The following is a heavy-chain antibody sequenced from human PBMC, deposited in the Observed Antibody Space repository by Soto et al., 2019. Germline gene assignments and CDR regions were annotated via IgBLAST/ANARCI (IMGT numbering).Heavy chain of an antibody. J-gene: IGHJ4*02. CDR3: ARGGGYCSSTSCAPIDY. CDR1: GGSFSGYY. D-gene: IGHD2-2*01. CDR2: INHSGST. V-gene: IGHV4-34*01. Sequence: SETLSLTCAVYGGSFSGYYWSWIRQPPGKGLEWIGEINHSGSTNYNPSLKSRVTISVDTSKNQFSLKLSSVTAADTAVYYCARGGGYCSSTSCAPIDYWGQGTLVIVSS.